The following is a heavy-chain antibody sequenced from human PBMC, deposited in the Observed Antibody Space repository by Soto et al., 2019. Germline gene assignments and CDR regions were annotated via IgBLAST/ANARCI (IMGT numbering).Heavy chain of an antibody. CDR3: ARGQVVAAQH. CDR2: FYYSEST. Sequence: FGTPFPPCTVSWCSIRSGPYSWGWIRQPPGKGLEWIGTFYYSESTYYNPSLESRVTISVDRSKNQFSLKLSSVTAADTAVYYCARGQVVAAQHWGQGTLVTVSS. CDR1: WCSIRSGPYS. V-gene: IGHV4-39*07. J-gene: IGHJ4*02. D-gene: IGHD2-15*01.